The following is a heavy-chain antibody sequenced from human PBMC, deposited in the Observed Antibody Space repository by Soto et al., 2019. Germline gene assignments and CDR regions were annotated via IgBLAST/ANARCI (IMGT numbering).Heavy chain of an antibody. Sequence: GGSLRLSCAASGLIVSNNYMSWVRQAPGEGLEWVSVIYSGGSTYYADSVKGRFIVSRDSSRNALYLQMNSLRAEDTAVYYCARVGETNTISTYLHSWGQGTLVTVSS. J-gene: IGHJ4*02. CDR3: ARVGETNTISTYLHS. D-gene: IGHD1-26*01. CDR1: GLIVSNNY. CDR2: IYSGGST. V-gene: IGHV3-53*01.